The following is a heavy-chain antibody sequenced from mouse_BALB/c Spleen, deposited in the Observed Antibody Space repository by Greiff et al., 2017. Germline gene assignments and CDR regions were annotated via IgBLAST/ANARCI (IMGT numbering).Heavy chain of an antibody. J-gene: IGHJ3*01. CDR2: ISSGGSYT. V-gene: IGHV5-6*01. D-gene: IGHD1-1*01. CDR3: ARHERYSRNCWFAY. CDR1: GFTFSSYG. Sequence: EVQLVESGGDLVKPGGSLKLSCTASGFTFSSYGMPWVRQTPDKRLEWVATISSGGSYTYYPDNVKGRFTISRDNANNTLYMKKSSLTSEDTAMYYCARHERYSRNCWFAYWGQGTLVTVSA.